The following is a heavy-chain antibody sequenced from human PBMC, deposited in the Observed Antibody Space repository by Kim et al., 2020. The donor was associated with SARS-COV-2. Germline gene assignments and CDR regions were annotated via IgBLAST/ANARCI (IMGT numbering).Heavy chain of an antibody. CDR3: AKDPPITYSSSWYNWFDP. V-gene: IGHV3-23*01. D-gene: IGHD6-13*01. Sequence: TGRFPLPRDNSKNTLYLQMNSLRAEDTAVYYCAKDPPITYSSSWYNWFDPWGQGTLVTVSS. J-gene: IGHJ5*02.